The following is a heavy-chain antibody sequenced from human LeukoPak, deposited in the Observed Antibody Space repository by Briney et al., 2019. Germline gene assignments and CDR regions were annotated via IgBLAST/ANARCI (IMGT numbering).Heavy chain of an antibody. V-gene: IGHV3-23*01. CDR1: GFTFSSYA. J-gene: IGHJ3*02. CDR2: TISSSGST. CDR3: AKELGEGLLVACDI. D-gene: IGHD2-21*02. Sequence: GSLILSCSASGFTFSSYAMSWVRQAPAKGLEWFSSTISSSGSTKYADSLKGRFTITRDNTKNTLYLQMNSLRAEETAVYYCAKELGEGLLVACDIWGQGTMGTVSS.